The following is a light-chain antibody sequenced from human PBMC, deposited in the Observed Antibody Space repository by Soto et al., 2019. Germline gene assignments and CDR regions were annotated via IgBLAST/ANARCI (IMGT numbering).Light chain of an antibody. CDR2: ASY. J-gene: IGKJ2*01. Sequence: DIQITQSPSSLSASVGDRVTITCRASQSISSHLNWYQHKPARPPRLLIFASYSLEGSVPSRFSGSGSDTYFTLTIDSLQPEDVATYYCQHSYITPRYTFGQGTNVEI. V-gene: IGKV1-39*01. CDR3: QHSYITPRYT. CDR1: QSISSH.